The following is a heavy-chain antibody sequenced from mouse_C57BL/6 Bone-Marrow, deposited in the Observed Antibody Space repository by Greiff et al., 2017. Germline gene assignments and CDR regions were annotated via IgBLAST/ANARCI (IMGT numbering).Heavy chain of an antibody. CDR1: GYTFTSYG. V-gene: IGHV1-81*01. D-gene: IGHD3-3*01. CDR2: IYPRSGNT. J-gene: IGHJ3*01. Sequence: QVQLQQSGAELARPGASVKLSCKASGYTFTSYGISWVKQRTGQGLEWIGEIYPRSGNTYYNEKFKGKATLTADKSSSTAYMVLRSLTSEDSAVYFCARQGRGCAYCGQGTLVTVTA. CDR3: ARQGRGCAY.